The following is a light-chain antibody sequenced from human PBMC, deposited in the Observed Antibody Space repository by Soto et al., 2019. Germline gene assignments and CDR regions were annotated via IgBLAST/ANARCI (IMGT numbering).Light chain of an antibody. CDR1: LTVNTN. Sequence: DIVMTQSPATLTVTPGERATLSCRASLTVNTNLAWYQQKPGQAPRLLIYYASTRATGIPARFSGSGSVKEFTLTISSVQSEDSAVYYCQPYNNWPPGATLGPGTQVEIK. V-gene: IGKV3-15*01. CDR3: QPYNNWPPGAT. CDR2: YAS. J-gene: IGKJ3*01.